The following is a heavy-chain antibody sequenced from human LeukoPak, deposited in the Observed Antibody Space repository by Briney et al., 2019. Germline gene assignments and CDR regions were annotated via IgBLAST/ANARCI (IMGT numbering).Heavy chain of an antibody. CDR3: AKDREPTVTVLAY. CDR1: GFTFSSNA. V-gene: IGHV3-23*01. CDR2: ISGSGGST. J-gene: IGHJ4*02. D-gene: IGHD4-17*01. Sequence: GGSLRLSCAASGFTFSSNAMSWVRQAPGKGLEGVSAISGSGGSTYYADSVKGRFTISRDNSKNTLYLQMNSLRAEDTAVYYCAKDREPTVTVLAYWGQGTLVTVSS.